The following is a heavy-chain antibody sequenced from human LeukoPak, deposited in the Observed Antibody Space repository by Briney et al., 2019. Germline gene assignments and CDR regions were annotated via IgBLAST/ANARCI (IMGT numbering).Heavy chain of an antibody. CDR3: ATAYRGSYLHWWFDP. CDR2: IYYSGST. V-gene: IGHV4-39*07. D-gene: IGHD1-26*01. Sequence: PSETLSLTCTVSGGSISSSSYYWGWIRQPPGKGLEWIGSIYYSGSTYYNPSLKSRVTISVDTSKNQFSLKLSSVTAADTAVYYCATAYRGSYLHWWFDPWGQGTLVTVSS. J-gene: IGHJ5*02. CDR1: GGSISSSSYY.